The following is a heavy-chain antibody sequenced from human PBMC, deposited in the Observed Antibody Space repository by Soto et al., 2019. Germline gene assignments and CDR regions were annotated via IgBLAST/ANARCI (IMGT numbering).Heavy chain of an antibody. Sequence: GSLRLSCAASGFTFSSYWMSWVRQAPGKGLEWVANIKQDGSEKYYVDSVKGRFTISRDNAKNSLYLQMNSLRAEDTAVYYCARDYSSGWYGWFDHWGQGTLVTVSS. V-gene: IGHV3-7*03. D-gene: IGHD6-19*01. J-gene: IGHJ5*02. CDR3: ARDYSSGWYGWFDH. CDR1: GFTFSSYW. CDR2: IKQDGSEK.